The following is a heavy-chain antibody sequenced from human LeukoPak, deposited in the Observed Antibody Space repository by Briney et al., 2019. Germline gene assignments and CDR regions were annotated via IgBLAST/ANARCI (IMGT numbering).Heavy chain of an antibody. J-gene: IGHJ5*02. D-gene: IGHD1-14*01. CDR2: INTDGSSP. CDR1: GFTFSAYW. Sequence: GGSLRLSCAASGFTFSAYWMHWVRQAPGKGLVWVSRINTDGSSPTYAASVKGRFTISRDNAKNTLYLQMNSLTAEDTAVYYCARDLNPASGTYNWFDPWGQGTLVTVSS. CDR3: ARDLNPASGTYNWFDP. V-gene: IGHV3-74*01.